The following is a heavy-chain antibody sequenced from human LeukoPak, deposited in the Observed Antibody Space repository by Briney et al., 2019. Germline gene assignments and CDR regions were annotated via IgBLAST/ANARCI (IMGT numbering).Heavy chain of an antibody. V-gene: IGHV3-66*01. J-gene: IGHJ3*02. D-gene: IGHD3-16*02. CDR3: ATASRLSYDTFDI. CDR1: GFTVSSNY. Sequence: PGGSLRLSCAASGFTVSSNYMSWVRQAPGKGLEWVSVIYSGGSTYYADSVKGRFTISRDNSKNTLYLQMNSLRAEDTAVYYCATASRLSYDTFDIWGQGTVVTVSS. CDR2: IYSGGST.